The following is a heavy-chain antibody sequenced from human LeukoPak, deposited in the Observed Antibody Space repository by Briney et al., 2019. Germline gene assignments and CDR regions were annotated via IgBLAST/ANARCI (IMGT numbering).Heavy chain of an antibody. D-gene: IGHD5-18*01. Sequence: SETLSLTCAVYGGSFSGYYWSWIRQPPGKGLEWIGEINHGGSTNYNPSLKSRVTISVDTSKNQFSLKLSSVTAADTAVYYCARGGRGYSYGRPSKFDYWGQGTLVTVSS. CDR1: GGSFSGYY. J-gene: IGHJ4*02. V-gene: IGHV4-34*01. CDR3: ARGGRGYSYGRPSKFDY. CDR2: INHGGST.